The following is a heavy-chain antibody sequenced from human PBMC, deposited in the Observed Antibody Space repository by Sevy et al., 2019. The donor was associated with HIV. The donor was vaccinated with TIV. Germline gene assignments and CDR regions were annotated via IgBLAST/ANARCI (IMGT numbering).Heavy chain of an antibody. Sequence: GGSLRLSCAASDFIFSTYAMSWVRQAPGKGLEWASGISGSGDSTYYANSVKGRFTISRDNSKNTLYLQMNSLRAEDTAVYYCRRGDTLDYWGQGTLVTVSS. V-gene: IGHV3-23*01. D-gene: IGHD5-18*01. CDR2: ISGSGDST. CDR3: RRGDTLDY. J-gene: IGHJ4*02. CDR1: DFIFSTYA.